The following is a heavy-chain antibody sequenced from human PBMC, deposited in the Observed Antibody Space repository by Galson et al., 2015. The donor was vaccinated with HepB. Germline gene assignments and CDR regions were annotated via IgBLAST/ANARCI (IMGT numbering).Heavy chain of an antibody. CDR3: TRREGAVTLPDF. Sequence: QSGAEVKKPGESLKISCKGSGYSFTTHWIGWVRQMPGKGLEWMGFIYPGDSDTRYSPSFQGQVTMSVDKSISTAYLQWSSLRASDSAMYYCTRREGAVTLPDFWGQGTLVTVSS. V-gene: IGHV5-51*03. D-gene: IGHD1-26*01. J-gene: IGHJ4*02. CDR1: GYSFTTHW. CDR2: IYPGDSDT.